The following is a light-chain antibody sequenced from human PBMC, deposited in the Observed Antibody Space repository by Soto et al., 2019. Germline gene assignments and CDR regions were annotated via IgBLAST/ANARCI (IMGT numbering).Light chain of an antibody. CDR1: SSDIWTYNL. V-gene: IGLV2-23*02. Sequence: QSALTQPASVSGSPGQSITISCTGTSSDIWTYNLVSWYQQHPGKAPKLMIYEVNKRPSGVSDRFSGSKSGNTASLTISGLQAEDEADYYCCSYAGSSTLYVLGTGTKVTVL. CDR3: CSYAGSSTLYV. J-gene: IGLJ1*01. CDR2: EVN.